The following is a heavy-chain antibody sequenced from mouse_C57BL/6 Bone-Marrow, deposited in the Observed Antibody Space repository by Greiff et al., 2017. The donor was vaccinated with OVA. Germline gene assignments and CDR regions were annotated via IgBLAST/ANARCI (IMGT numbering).Heavy chain of an antibody. V-gene: IGHV1-55*01. CDR2: IYPGSGST. Sequence: VQLQQPGAELVKPGASVKMSCKASGYTFTSYWITWVKQRPGQGLEWIGDIYPGSGSTNYNEKFKGKATLTVDTSSSTAYMQLSSLTSEDSAVYYSARGADYGSSPFAYWGQGTLVTVSA. CDR3: ARGADYGSSPFAY. CDR1: GYTFTSYW. D-gene: IGHD1-1*01. J-gene: IGHJ3*01.